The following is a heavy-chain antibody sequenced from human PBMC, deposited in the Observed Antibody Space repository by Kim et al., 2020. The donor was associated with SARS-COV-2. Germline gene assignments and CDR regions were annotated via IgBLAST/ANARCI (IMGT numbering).Heavy chain of an antibody. D-gene: IGHD3-16*01. CDR1: GFDFSSYG. Sequence: GGSLRLSCAASGFDFSSYGMRWVRQAPEKGLMWVSRVSGNGGTTYYADSARGRFTISRDNAKNTVYLQMSSLRAEDTAVYYCARGRGGWVFDYWGQGTLV. CDR3: ARGRGGWVFDY. CDR2: VSGNGGTT. J-gene: IGHJ4*02. V-gene: IGHV3-74*01.